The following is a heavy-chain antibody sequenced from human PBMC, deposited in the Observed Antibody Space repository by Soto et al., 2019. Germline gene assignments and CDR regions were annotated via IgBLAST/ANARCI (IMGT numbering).Heavy chain of an antibody. J-gene: IGHJ6*02. CDR3: AKAIYSGSYYGADADYYYGMDV. Sequence: GGSLRLSCAASGFTFSSYAMSWVRQAPEKGLEWVSAISGSGSNTYYAGSVKGRFTISRDNSKNTLYQQINSLRAEDTAVYYCAKAIYSGSYYGADADYYYGMDVWGQGTTVTVSS. D-gene: IGHD1-26*01. CDR2: ISGSGSNT. V-gene: IGHV3-23*01. CDR1: GFTFSSYA.